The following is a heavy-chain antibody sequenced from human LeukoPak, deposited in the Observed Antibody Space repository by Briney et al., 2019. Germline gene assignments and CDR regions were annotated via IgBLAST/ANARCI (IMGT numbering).Heavy chain of an antibody. CDR1: GGSFSGYY. CDR3: ARGRVPAAIPYYYYGMDV. J-gene: IGHJ6*04. V-gene: IGHV4-34*01. Sequence: SETLSLTCAVYGGSFSGYYWSWIRRPPGKGLEWIGEINHSGSTNYNPSLKSRVTISVDTSKNQFSLKLSSVTAADTAVYYCARGRVPAAIPYYYYGMDVWGKGTTVTVSS. CDR2: INHSGST. D-gene: IGHD2-2*01.